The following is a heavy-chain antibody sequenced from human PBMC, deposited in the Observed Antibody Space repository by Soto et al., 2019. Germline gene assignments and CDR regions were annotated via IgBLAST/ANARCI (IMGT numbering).Heavy chain of an antibody. Sequence: QVQPVQSGAEVKKPGSSVKVSCQASGGTFNNFAFTWVRQAPGQGLEWLGGIMPVFHTTNIAQTFQDRITVTADDFTTTVYMEMTSLRYDDTAVYYCATATISPVSATLYHYGMDVWGQGTTVTVSS. CDR3: ATATISPVSATLYHYGMDV. V-gene: IGHV1-69*01. J-gene: IGHJ6*02. D-gene: IGHD6-25*01. CDR1: GGTFNNFA. CDR2: IMPVFHTT.